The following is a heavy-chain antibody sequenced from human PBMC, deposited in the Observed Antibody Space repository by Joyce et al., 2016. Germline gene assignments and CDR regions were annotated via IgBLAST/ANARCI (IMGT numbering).Heavy chain of an antibody. V-gene: IGHV3-30-3*01. CDR3: ARGNFGPINFDF. J-gene: IGHJ4*02. Sequence: QVQLVESGGGVVQPGRSLGLSCAASGFSFSNYAMHWVRQAPGKGLEWVSVISYDEDYKYYADSVKGRFTISRDNSKNTLYLQLNSLRAEDTAIYYCARGNFGPINFDFWGQGTLVTVSS. CDR2: ISYDEDYK. D-gene: IGHD3/OR15-3a*01. CDR1: GFSFSNYA.